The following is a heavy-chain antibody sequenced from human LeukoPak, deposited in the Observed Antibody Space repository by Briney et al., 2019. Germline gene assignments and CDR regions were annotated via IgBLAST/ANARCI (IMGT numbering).Heavy chain of an antibody. J-gene: IGHJ4*02. Sequence: GGSLRLSCAASGFTFDDYAMHWVRQAPGKGLEWVSGISWNSGSIDYADSVKGRFTISRDNAKNSLYLQMNSLRAEDTALYYCAKGATYFGPLDYFYYWGQGTLGTVSS. V-gene: IGHV3-9*01. CDR1: GFTFDDYA. CDR2: ISWNSGSI. D-gene: IGHD2/OR15-2a*01. CDR3: AKGATYFGPLDYFYY.